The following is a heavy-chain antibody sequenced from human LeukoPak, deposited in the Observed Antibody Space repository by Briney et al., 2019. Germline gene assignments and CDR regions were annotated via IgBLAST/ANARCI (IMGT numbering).Heavy chain of an antibody. D-gene: IGHD3-10*01. V-gene: IGHV1-2*06. Sequence: ASVKVSCKAFGYTFTGYYMHWVRQAPGQGLEWMGRINPNSGGTNYAQKFQGGVTITTDESTSTAYMELSSLRSEDTAVYYCARTMVRGVSLEDMDVWGKGTTVTVSS. CDR1: GYTFTGYY. CDR3: ARTMVRGVSLEDMDV. CDR2: INPNSGGT. J-gene: IGHJ6*03.